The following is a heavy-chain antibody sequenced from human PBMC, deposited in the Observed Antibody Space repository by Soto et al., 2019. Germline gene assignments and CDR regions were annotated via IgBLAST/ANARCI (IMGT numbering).Heavy chain of an antibody. J-gene: IGHJ6*03. CDR1: LFTFDDYA. V-gene: IGHV3-9*01. CDR3: AKDINWNYFYYMEV. CDR2: ITWNSDSI. Sequence: SLRLSCSASLFTFDDYAMHWVLHNPWKGLEWVSGITWNSDSIGYADSVKGRFTISRDNAKNSLYLQMNSLRAEDTALYFCAKDINWNYFYYMEVWGKGITVTVSS. D-gene: IGHD1-1*01.